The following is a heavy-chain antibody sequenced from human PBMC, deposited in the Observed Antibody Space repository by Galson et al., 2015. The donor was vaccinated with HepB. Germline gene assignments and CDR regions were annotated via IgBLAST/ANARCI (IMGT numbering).Heavy chain of an antibody. J-gene: IGHJ4*02. V-gene: IGHV1-69*02. D-gene: IGHD4-17*01. Sequence: SVKVSCKASGGTFSSYTISWVRQAPGQGLEWMGRIIPILGIANYAQKFQGRVTITADKSTSTAYMELSSLRSEDTAVYYCARVWSGSGVDYGDYGALAGYYWGQGTLVTVSS. CDR1: GGTFSSYT. CDR2: IIPILGIA. CDR3: ARVWSGSGVDYGDYGALAGYY.